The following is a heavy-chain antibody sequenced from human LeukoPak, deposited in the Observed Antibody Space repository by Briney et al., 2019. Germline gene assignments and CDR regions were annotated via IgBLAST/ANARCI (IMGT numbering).Heavy chain of an antibody. CDR2: ISSSSNTI. J-gene: IGHJ4*02. Sequence: PGGSLRLSCAASGFTVTDNYMNWVRQAPGKGLEWISYISSSSNTIYYADSVKGRFTISRDNAENSLYLQMNSLRDEDTAVYYCAPVYCSSTSCYHYFEYWGQGTLVTVSS. CDR3: APVYCSSTSCYHYFEY. V-gene: IGHV3-48*02. D-gene: IGHD2-2*01. CDR1: GFTVTDNY.